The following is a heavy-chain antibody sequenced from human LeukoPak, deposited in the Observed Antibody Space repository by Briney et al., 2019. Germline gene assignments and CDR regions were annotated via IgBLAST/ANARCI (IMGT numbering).Heavy chain of an antibody. V-gene: IGHV4-31*03. CDR1: GGSISSGGYY. Sequence: SQTLSLTCTVSGGSISSGGYYWSWTRQHPGKGLEWIGEINHSGSTNYNPSLKSRVTISVDTSKNQFSLKLSSVAAADTAVYYCARDSIRHCSSTSCYGYYYYGMDVWGKGTTVTVSS. D-gene: IGHD2-2*01. CDR3: ARDSIRHCSSTSCYGYYYYGMDV. J-gene: IGHJ6*04. CDR2: INHSGST.